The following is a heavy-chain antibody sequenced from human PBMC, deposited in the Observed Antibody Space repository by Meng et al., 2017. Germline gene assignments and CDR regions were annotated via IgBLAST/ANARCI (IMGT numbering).Heavy chain of an antibody. CDR1: GFTFSSYA. CDR3: ARDLGCGGGSCYRYYYGMDV. D-gene: IGHD2-15*01. V-gene: IGHV3-30*01. CDR2: ISYDGGNK. J-gene: IGHJ6*02. Sequence: GESLKISCAASGFTFSSYAMHWVRQAPGKGLEWVAVISYDGGNKYYADSVKGRFTISRDNSKNTLYLQMNSLRAEDTAVYYCARDLGCGGGSCYRYYYGMDVWGQGTTVTVSS.